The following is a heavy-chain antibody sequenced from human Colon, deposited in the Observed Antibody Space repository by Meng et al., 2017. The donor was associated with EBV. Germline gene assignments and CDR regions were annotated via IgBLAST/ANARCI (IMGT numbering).Heavy chain of an antibody. CDR1: GGSISSNGYY. Sequence: LKLQECGPGLVKPSETLSLNCTGSGGSISSNGYYGDWVRQPPGKGLEWIGAIYHSGSTSYNPSLQSRVTMFVDTSKNQFSLMLTSVTATDTAVYYCARRRGGSGRDCWGQGTLVTVSS. J-gene: IGHJ4*02. V-gene: IGHV4-39*01. D-gene: IGHD3-10*01. CDR2: IYHSGST. CDR3: ARRRGGSGRDC.